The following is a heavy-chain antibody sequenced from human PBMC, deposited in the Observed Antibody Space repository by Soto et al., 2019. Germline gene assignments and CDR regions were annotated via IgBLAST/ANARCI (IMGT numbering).Heavy chain of an antibody. CDR2: IYYTGRT. V-gene: IGHV4-31*03. CDR1: GGSISTGGYY. CDR3: ARGLSVTLFDN. D-gene: IGHD4-17*01. Sequence: QVQLQESGPGLVKPSQTLSLTCTVSGGSISTGGYYWTWIRQHPGKGLEWIGYIYYTGRTYYNPSIKSRVTISEDPTKNQFSLKLSSVTAADTAVYYYARGLSVTLFDNWGQGTLVTVSS. J-gene: IGHJ4*02.